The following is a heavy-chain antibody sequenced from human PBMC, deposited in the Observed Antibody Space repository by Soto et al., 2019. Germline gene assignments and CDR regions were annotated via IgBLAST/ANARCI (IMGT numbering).Heavy chain of an antibody. J-gene: IGHJ5*02. CDR3: ARPHGGSSGWDNWFDP. Sequence: PSETVSLTCTVSGGSVSSGSYYWSWIRQPPGKGLEWIGYIYYSGSTNYNPSLKGRVTISVDTSKNQFSLKLSSVTAADTAVYYCARPHGGSSGWDNWFDPWGQGTLVTVSS. D-gene: IGHD6-25*01. CDR1: GGSVSSGSYY. CDR2: IYYSGST. V-gene: IGHV4-61*01.